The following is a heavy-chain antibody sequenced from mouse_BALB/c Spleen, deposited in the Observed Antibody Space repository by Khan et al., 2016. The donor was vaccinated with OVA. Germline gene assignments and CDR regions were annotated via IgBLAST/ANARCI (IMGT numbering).Heavy chain of an antibody. Sequence: VQLQQSGAELVKPGASVKLSCKASGYTFTSYWMHWVKQRPGQGLEWIGEINPSNGRTNYNEKFKSKATLTVDKSSSTAYMQLSSPTSEDSAVYYYARVITRDYWGQGTTLTVSS. J-gene: IGHJ2*01. D-gene: IGHD6-1*01. CDR2: INPSNGRT. CDR1: GYTFTSYW. V-gene: IGHV1S81*02. CDR3: ARVITRDY.